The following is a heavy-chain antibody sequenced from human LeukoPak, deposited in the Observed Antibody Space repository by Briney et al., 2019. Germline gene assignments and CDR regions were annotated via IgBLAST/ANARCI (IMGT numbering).Heavy chain of an antibody. J-gene: IGHJ4*02. Sequence: ASVMVSCKASGYTFNSYYMHCVRQAPGQGLKCMVIINPIGGSTIYAQKFQGRVTMTRDTSTSTVYMELSSLRSEDTAVYYCARALRMATIPGVNMNYFDYWGQGTLVTVSS. V-gene: IGHV1-46*02. CDR2: INPIGGST. CDR1: GYTFNSYY. CDR3: ARALRMATIPGVNMNYFDY. D-gene: IGHD5-24*01.